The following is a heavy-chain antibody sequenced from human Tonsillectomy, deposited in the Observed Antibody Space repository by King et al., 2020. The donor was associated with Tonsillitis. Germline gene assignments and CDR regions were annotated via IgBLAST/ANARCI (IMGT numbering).Heavy chain of an antibody. CDR3: AKASGDRGSYHDY. Sequence: VQLVESGGGLVQPGGSLRLSCAASGFTFSTYAMSWVRQAPGKGLEWVSAITGSGTSTYYTDSVKGRFTISRDNSKNTLYLQVDSLRAEDTAVYFCAKASGDRGSYHDYWGQGALVTVSS. J-gene: IGHJ4*02. V-gene: IGHV3-23*04. CDR1: GFTFSTYA. CDR2: ITGSGTST. D-gene: IGHD1-26*01.